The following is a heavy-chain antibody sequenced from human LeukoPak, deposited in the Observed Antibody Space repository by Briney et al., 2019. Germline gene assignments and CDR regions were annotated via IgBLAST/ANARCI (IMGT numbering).Heavy chain of an antibody. Sequence: ASVKVSCKASGYTFTSYAMHWVRQAPGQRLEWMGWGNAGNGNTKYSQEFQGRVTITRDTSASTAYMELSSLRSEDMAVYYCARGYCSGGSCYLLDYWGQGTQVTVSS. CDR3: ARGYCSGGSCYLLDY. D-gene: IGHD2-15*01. CDR1: GYTFTSYA. V-gene: IGHV1-3*02. J-gene: IGHJ4*02. CDR2: GNAGNGNT.